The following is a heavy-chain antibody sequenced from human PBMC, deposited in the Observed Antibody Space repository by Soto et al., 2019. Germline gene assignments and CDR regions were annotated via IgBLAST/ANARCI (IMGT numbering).Heavy chain of an antibody. D-gene: IGHD5-12*01. CDR2: MFYSAST. CDR1: GASISRGRSY. Sequence: SETLSLTCAVSGASISRGRSYWSWILQHPGKGLERIGSMFYSASTYYHPSLKSRVNISADTPKNHFSLRLTSVTPGDTAVYYCARDNGYGHFDSWGQGTLVTVSS. J-gene: IGHJ4*02. CDR3: ARDNGYGHFDS. V-gene: IGHV4-31*11.